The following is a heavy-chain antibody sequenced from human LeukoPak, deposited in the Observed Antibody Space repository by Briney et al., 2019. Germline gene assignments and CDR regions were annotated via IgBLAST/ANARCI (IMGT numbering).Heavy chain of an antibody. J-gene: IGHJ5*02. CDR3: VRGQGAFGGYEWANWFDP. Sequence: SETLSLTCSVSGGSIRSSSYYWAWIRQPPGKGLEWIATGHYSGSTFYNPSLKSRLTLSIDTSKNLFPLQVTSVTAADTAMYYCVRGQGAFGGYEWANWFDPWGQGALVTVSS. CDR1: GGSIRSSSYY. CDR2: GHYSGST. V-gene: IGHV4-39*02. D-gene: IGHD5-12*01.